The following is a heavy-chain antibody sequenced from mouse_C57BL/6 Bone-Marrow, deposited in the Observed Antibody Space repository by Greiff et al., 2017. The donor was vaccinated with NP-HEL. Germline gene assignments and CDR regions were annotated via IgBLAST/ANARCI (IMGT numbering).Heavy chain of an antibody. CDR3: ARDRAFYAYLYAMDY. CDR1: GYSITSGYY. CDR2: ISYDGSN. J-gene: IGHJ4*01. Sequence: EVQLVESGPGLVKPSQSLSLTCSVTGYSITSGYYWNWIRQFPGNKLEWMGYISYDGSNNYNPSLKNRISITRDTSKNQFFLKLNSVTTEDTATYYCARDRAFYAYLYAMDYWGQGTSVTVSS. D-gene: IGHD2-9*01. V-gene: IGHV3-6*01.